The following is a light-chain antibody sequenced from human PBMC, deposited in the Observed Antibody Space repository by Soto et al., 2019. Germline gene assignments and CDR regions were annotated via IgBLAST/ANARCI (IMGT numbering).Light chain of an antibody. CDR3: QQRSDWPPELT. CDR2: DAS. J-gene: IGKJ4*01. V-gene: IGKV3-11*01. CDR1: QSVRSS. Sequence: EIVLTQSPATLTLSPGDRATLSCRASQSVRSSLAWYQQKPAQAPRLLIYDASKRATGIPVRFSGSASGTDSTLTISILEPGDFAVYYCQQRSDWPPELTFGGGTKVEIK.